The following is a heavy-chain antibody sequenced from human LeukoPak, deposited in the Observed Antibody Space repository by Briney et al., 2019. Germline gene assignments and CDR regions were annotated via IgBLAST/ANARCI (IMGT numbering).Heavy chain of an antibody. V-gene: IGHV3-15*01. J-gene: IGHJ4*02. CDR2: IKSKSDGGTT. CDR3: TTAYCGGDCYTASFDY. CDR1: GLTFNNAW. D-gene: IGHD2-21*02. Sequence: KPGGSLRLSCAASGLTFNNAWMSWVRQAPGKGLEWVGRIKSKSDGGTTDYAAPVKGRFTISRDDSENTLYLQMNSLKTEDTAVYYCTTAYCGGDCYTASFDYWGQGTLVTVSS.